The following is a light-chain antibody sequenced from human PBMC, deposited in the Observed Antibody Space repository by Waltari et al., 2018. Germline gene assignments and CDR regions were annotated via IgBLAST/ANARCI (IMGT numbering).Light chain of an antibody. V-gene: IGKV1-5*03. CDR1: QSINNW. CDR2: KAS. J-gene: IGKJ2*01. CDR3: QQYKTYWS. Sequence: DIQMTQFPSTLSASVGDRVTIPCRASQSINNWLAWYQHKPGKAPSLLIYKASSLESGVPSRFSGSGFGTQFTLTISSLQPDDVATYYCQQYKTYWSFGQGTKLEIK.